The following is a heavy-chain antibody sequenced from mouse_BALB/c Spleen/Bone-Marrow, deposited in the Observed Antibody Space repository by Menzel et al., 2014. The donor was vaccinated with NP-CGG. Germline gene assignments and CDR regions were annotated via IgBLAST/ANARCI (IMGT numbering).Heavy chain of an antibody. D-gene: IGHD2-1*01. V-gene: IGHV1-9*01. J-gene: IGHJ3*01. CDR3: ARNGNSPAWFAY. Sequence: VQLQQSGAELMKPGASVKISCKATGYTFSSYWIEWVKQRPGHGLEWIGEILPGSGSTNYNEKFKGEATFTADTSSNTAYMQLSSLTSEDSAVYYCARNGNSPAWFAYWGQGTLVTVSA. CDR1: GYTFSSYW. CDR2: ILPGSGST.